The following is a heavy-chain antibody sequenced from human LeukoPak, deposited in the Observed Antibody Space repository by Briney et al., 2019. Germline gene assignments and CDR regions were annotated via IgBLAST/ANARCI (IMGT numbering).Heavy chain of an antibody. V-gene: IGHV3-9*01. D-gene: IGHD1-26*01. CDR3: AKSPATVGATGYFDY. Sequence: PGGSLRLSCAASGFTFDDYAMHWVRQAPGKGLEWVSGISWNSGSIGYADSVKGQFTISRDNAKNSLYLQMNSLRAEDTALYYCAKSPATVGATGYFDYWGQGTLVTVSS. J-gene: IGHJ4*02. CDR2: ISWNSGSI. CDR1: GFTFDDYA.